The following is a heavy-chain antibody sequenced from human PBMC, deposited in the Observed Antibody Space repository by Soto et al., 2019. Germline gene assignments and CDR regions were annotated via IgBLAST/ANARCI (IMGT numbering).Heavy chain of an antibody. CDR1: GFTFDDNA. D-gene: IGHD3-16*01. V-gene: IGHV3-9*01. Sequence: GGSLRLSCAVSGFTFDDNAMHWVRQAPEKGLERVSGINWKSDIGYADSVKGRFTISRDNAENSLYLQMNSLRAEDTALYYCAISQDRGGRTTFIYWGQGTQVTVSS. CDR3: AISQDRGGRTTFIY. J-gene: IGHJ4*02. CDR2: INWKSDI.